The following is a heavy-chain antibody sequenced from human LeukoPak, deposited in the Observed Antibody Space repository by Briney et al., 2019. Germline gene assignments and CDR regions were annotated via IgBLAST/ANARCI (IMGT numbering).Heavy chain of an antibody. CDR3: AKGPLRGTAAAIDY. Sequence: GGSLRLSCAASGFSFSSYGMHWVRQAPGKGLEWVAVISYDGRNKHYPDSVKGRFTISRDISTDTLWLQMDSLRTEDTAVYYCAKGPLRGTAAAIDYWGQGTLVTVSS. J-gene: IGHJ4*02. CDR1: GFSFSSYG. V-gene: IGHV3-30*18. CDR2: ISYDGRNK. D-gene: IGHD2-2*01.